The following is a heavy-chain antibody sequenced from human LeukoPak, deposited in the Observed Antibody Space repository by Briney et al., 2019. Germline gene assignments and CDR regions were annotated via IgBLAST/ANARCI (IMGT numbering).Heavy chain of an antibody. CDR3: AKQKRSFYGSGSYPDY. D-gene: IGHD3-10*01. CDR2: MSASGGSM. Sequence: PGGSLRLSCAGSGFTFSSYAMTWVRQVPGKGLEWVSSMSASGGSMYYPRSVKGRFTISRDNSKNTLFLQMDNLRAEDTAIYYCAKQKRSFYGSGSYPDYWGQGILVTVSA. J-gene: IGHJ4*02. CDR1: GFTFSSYA. V-gene: IGHV3-23*01.